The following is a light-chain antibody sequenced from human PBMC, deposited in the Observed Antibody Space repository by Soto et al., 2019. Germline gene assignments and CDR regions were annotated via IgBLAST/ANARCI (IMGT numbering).Light chain of an antibody. CDR2: GNI. J-gene: IGLJ2*01. V-gene: IGLV1-40*01. CDR1: SSNFGAGYD. CDR3: QSYDDSLSGVV. Sequence: QSVLTQPPSVSGAPGQRVTISCTGTSSNFGAGYDVHWYRQLPGTAPKVLVYGNINRPSGVPDRFSGSKSGTSASLAITGLQAEDEADYYCQSYDDSLSGVVFGGGTKVTVL.